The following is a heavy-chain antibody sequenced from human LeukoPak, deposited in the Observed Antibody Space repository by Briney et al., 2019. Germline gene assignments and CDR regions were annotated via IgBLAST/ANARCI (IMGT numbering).Heavy chain of an antibody. J-gene: IGHJ4*02. CDR2: INHSGST. V-gene: IGHV4-34*01. CDR1: GGSFSGYY. D-gene: IGHD3-10*01. Sequence: SETLSLTCAVYGGSFSGYYWSWIRQPPGKGLEWIGEINHSGSTNYNPSLKSRVTISVDTSKNQFSLKLSSVTAADTAVYYCGGREVSGRAGYWGQGTLVTVSS. CDR3: GGREVSGRAGY.